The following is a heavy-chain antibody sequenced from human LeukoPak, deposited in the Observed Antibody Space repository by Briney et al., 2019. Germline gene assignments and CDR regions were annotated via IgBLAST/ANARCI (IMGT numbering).Heavy chain of an antibody. CDR1: DGSLSSSY. D-gene: IGHD5-18*01. Sequence: SETPSLTCTVSDGSLSSSYWSWIRQPARKGLEWIGRIYTSGCTNCEPTLKSRLTMSIDTSKNQFSLKLSSVTAADTAVYYCARGWGYLDYWGQGALLADSS. J-gene: IGHJ4*02. CDR3: ARGWGYLDY. CDR2: IYTSGCT. V-gene: IGHV4-4*07.